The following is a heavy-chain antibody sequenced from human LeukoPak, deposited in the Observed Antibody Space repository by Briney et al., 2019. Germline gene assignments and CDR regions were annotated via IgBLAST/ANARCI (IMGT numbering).Heavy chain of an antibody. Sequence: SETLSLTCTVSGGSISSYYWSWIRQPPGKGLEWIGSIYYSGSTYYNPSLKSRVTISVDTSKNQFSLKLSSVTAADTAVYYCARDYSGVPAAMFDYWGQGTLVTVSS. CDR1: GGSISSYY. CDR3: ARDYSGVPAAMFDY. J-gene: IGHJ4*02. D-gene: IGHD2-2*01. V-gene: IGHV4-59*12. CDR2: IYYSGST.